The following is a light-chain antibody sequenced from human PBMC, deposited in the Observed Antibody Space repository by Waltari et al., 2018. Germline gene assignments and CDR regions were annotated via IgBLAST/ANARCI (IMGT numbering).Light chain of an antibody. CDR1: SSDVGAYNE. CDR3: ISYASSNSFV. Sequence: QSAPTPPPSASGSPGQSVTISCTGTSSDVGAYNEVSWYQHYPHKAPKLMIYDVTMRPSGVPDRFSGSKSGNTASLTVSGLQAEDEADYYCISYASSNSFVLGGGTKVTVL. V-gene: IGLV2-8*01. J-gene: IGLJ2*01. CDR2: DVT.